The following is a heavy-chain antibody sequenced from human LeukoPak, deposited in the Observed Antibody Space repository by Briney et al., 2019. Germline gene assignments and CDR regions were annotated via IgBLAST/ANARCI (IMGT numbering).Heavy chain of an antibody. Sequence: SETLSLTCTVSGGSISSGGFWWSWLRQHPGKGLEWIGYIYYSGSTYYNPSLKSRVTISVDTSKNQLSLKLSSVIAADTAVYYCARPKRDDVGNSFYYYGMDVWGQGTTVTVSS. J-gene: IGHJ6*02. V-gene: IGHV4-31*03. CDR1: GGSISSGGFW. D-gene: IGHD4-23*01. CDR3: ARPKRDDVGNSFYYYGMDV. CDR2: IYYSGST.